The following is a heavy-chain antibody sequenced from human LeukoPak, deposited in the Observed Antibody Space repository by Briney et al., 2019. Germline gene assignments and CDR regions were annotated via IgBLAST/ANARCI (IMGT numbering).Heavy chain of an antibody. J-gene: IGHJ4*02. Sequence: GGSLRLSCAASGFTFSSYNMNWVRQAPGKGLEWVSHITRSTNTIYYAESVKGRFTISRDNAKNSLYLQMNSLRAEDTAVYYCARDQDAAMDEGYFDYWGQGTLVTVSS. CDR1: GFTFSSYN. V-gene: IGHV3-48*01. CDR3: ARDQDAAMDEGYFDY. CDR2: ITRSTNTI. D-gene: IGHD5-18*01.